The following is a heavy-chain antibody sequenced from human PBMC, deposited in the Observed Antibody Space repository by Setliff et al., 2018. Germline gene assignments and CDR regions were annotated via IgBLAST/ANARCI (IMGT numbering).Heavy chain of an antibody. CDR3: ARVGSATVTYFDY. CDR2: IYYSGSA. Sequence: PSETLSLTCTVSGGSINIDTYYWGWIRQPPGKGLEWIGSIYYSGSAYYNPSLKSRVTISLDTSKNQFSLKLSSVTAADTAVYYCARVGSATVTYFDYWGQGTRVTVSS. V-gene: IGHV4-39*07. CDR1: GGSINIDTYY. J-gene: IGHJ4*02. D-gene: IGHD4-17*01.